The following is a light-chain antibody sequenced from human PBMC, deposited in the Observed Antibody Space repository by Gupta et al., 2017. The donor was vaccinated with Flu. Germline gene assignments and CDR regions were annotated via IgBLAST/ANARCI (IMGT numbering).Light chain of an antibody. CDR3: QQYDKWPPWT. J-gene: IGKJ1*01. Sequence: ELVMTQSPATLSVSPGERVTLSCRASQSVDSKLAWYQQKPGQAPRLLVYGAFTRATGIPARFSGSGSGTEFTLTISSLQSEDSAVYYCQQYDKWPPWTFGQGTKVEIK. V-gene: IGKV3-15*01. CDR1: QSVDSK. CDR2: GAF.